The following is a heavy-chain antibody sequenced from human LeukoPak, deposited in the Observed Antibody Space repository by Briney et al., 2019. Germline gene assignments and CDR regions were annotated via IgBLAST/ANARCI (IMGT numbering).Heavy chain of an antibody. CDR1: GFTFSSYA. CDR2: ISYDGSNK. D-gene: IGHD3-22*01. V-gene: IGHV3-30-3*01. Sequence: GRSLRLSCAASGFTFSSYAMHWVRQAPGKGLEWVAVISYDGSNKYYADSVKGRFTISGDNSKNTLYLQMNSLRAEDTAVYYCARDLESYYDSSGYGDYWGQGTLVTVSS. J-gene: IGHJ4*02. CDR3: ARDLESYYDSSGYGDY.